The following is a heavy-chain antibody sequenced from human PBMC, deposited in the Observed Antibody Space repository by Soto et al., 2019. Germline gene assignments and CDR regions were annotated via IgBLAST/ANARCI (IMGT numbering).Heavy chain of an antibody. CDR3: ARGVGISLSHGTSTFEY. CDR1: GYTFTGYY. V-gene: IGHV1-2*04. Sequence: ASVKVSCKASGYTFTGYYMHWVRQAPGQGLEWMGWINPNSGGTNYAQKFQGWVTMTRDTSISTAYMELSRLRSDDTAVYYCARGVGISLSHGTSTFEYWGQGTLVTVSS. J-gene: IGHJ4*02. CDR2: INPNSGGT. D-gene: IGHD2-21*01.